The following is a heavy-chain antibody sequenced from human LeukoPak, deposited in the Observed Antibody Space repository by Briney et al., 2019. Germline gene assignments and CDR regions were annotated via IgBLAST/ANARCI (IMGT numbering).Heavy chain of an antibody. J-gene: IGHJ6*03. CDR1: GGSISRYY. CDR3: ARVPPDGPYGDCVNYYMDV. Sequence: SETLSLTFTVSGGSISRYYWSWIRQPPGKGLEWIGDIYYSGSTNYNPSLKSRVTISVDTSKNQFSLKLSSVTAADTAVYYCARVPPDGPYGDCVNYYMDVWGKGTPVTISS. V-gene: IGHV4-59*01. CDR2: IYYSGST. D-gene: IGHD4-17*01.